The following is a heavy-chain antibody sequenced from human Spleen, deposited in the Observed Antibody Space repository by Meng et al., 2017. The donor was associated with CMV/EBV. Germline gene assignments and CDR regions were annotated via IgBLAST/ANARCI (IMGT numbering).Heavy chain of an antibody. J-gene: IGHJ4*02. CDR1: GFTFSSSW. CDR2: IKCDGSEK. V-gene: IGHV3-52*01. D-gene: IGHD2-21*02. Sequence: GGSLRLSCAASGFTFSSSWMHWVCQAPEKGLEWVADIKCDGSEKYYVDSVKGRLTISRDNAKNSLYLQVNSLRAEGMTVYYCVRGGDYRYHFDYWGQGTLVTVSS. CDR3: VRGGDYRYHFDY.